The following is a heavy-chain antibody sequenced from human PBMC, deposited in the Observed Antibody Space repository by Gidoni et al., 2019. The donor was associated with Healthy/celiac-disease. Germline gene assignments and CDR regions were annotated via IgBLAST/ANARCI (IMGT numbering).Heavy chain of an antibody. D-gene: IGHD4-17*01. CDR1: GFTFSSFA. V-gene: IGHV3-23*01. J-gene: IGHJ4*02. Sequence: EMQRLESGGGLVQPGGSLRLSWVAAGFTFSSFAMNWVRQAPGKGLAWVSAISGSGGSTSYADSVKGRFTISRDNSKNTLYLQMSSLRAEDTAVYYCATFYGANAYWGQGTLVTVSS. CDR3: ATFYGANAY. CDR2: ISGSGGST.